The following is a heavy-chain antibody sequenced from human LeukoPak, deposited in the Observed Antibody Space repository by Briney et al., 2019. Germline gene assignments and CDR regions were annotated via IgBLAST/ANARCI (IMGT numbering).Heavy chain of an antibody. CDR3: AKGISNWGNLDY. D-gene: IGHD7-27*01. V-gene: IGHV3-30*02. J-gene: IGHJ4*02. CDR2: SRHDEDGK. CDR1: GFSFSSYG. Sequence: TGGSLRLSCAASGFSFSSYGLYWVRQAPGKGLDWVAFSRHDEDGKYYADSVEGRFTISRDNSQNTLYLQMNSLRADDTAVYYCAKGISNWGNLDYWGQGTLVTVSS.